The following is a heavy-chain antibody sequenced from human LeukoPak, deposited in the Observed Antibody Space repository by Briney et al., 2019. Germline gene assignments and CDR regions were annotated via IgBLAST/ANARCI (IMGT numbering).Heavy chain of an antibody. J-gene: IGHJ4*02. D-gene: IGHD6-13*01. Sequence: AASVKVPCKASGDSFYKYGVTWVRQAPGQGLEWMGWFNPENGNTNYAQKVQGRVTMTADTSTSTSYMELRSLRSDDTAVYYCAREHSSSWDQFDYWGQGTLVTVSS. CDR3: AREHSSSWDQFDY. V-gene: IGHV1-18*01. CDR2: FNPENGNT. CDR1: GDSFYKYG.